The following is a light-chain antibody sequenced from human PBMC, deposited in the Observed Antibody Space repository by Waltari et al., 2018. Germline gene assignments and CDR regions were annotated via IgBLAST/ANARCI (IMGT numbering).Light chain of an antibody. V-gene: IGLV3-1*01. Sequence: SYELTQPPSLSVSPGQTASITCSGDKLGDKYPSWYQQTPGQSPVLVIYQDTKRPSGIPERFSGSNSGNTATLTISGTPAMDEADYYCQAWDNSTHVIFGGGTRLTVL. CDR2: QDT. J-gene: IGLJ2*01. CDR3: QAWDNSTHVI. CDR1: KLGDKY.